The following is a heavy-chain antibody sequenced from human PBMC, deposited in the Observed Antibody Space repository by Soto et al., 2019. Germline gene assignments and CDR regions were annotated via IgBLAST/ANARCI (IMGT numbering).Heavy chain of an antibody. CDR1: GGSISSSSYY. V-gene: IGHV4-39*01. CDR2: IYYSGST. J-gene: IGHJ6*02. D-gene: IGHD6-13*01. CDR3: ARQGDSSSWYVTNYYYYGMDV. Sequence: QLQLQESGPGLVKPSETLSLTCTVSGGSISSSSYYWGWIRQPPGKGLEWIGSIYYSGSTYYNPSLKSRVTISVDTSKNQFSLKLSSVTAADTAVYYCARQGDSSSWYVTNYYYYGMDVWGQGTTVTVSS.